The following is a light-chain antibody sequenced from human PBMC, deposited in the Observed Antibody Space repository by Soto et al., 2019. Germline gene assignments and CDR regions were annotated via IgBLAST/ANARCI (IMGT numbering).Light chain of an antibody. CDR2: LEGSGNY. CDR1: SGHSSYI. CDR3: ETWDSNTRV. V-gene: IGLV4-60*03. J-gene: IGLJ3*02. Sequence: QLVLTQSSSASASLGSSVKLTCTLSSGHSSYIIAWHQQQPGKAPRYLMKLEGSGNYNKGSGVPDRFSGSSSGADRYLSISNLQSEDEADYYCETWDSNTRVFGGGTKVTVL.